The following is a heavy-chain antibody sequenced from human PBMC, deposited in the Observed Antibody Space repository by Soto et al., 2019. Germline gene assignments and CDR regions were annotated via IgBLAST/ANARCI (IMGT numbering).Heavy chain of an antibody. D-gene: IGHD2-2*01. CDR1: GYTFTSYG. CDR3: AIDRQRYCTSASCSLYYGMDV. CDR2: ISAYNGNT. J-gene: IGHJ6*02. V-gene: IGHV1-18*01. Sequence: QVQLVQSGAEVKKPGASVKVSCKASGYTFTSYGISWVRQAPGQGLEWMGWISAYNGNTNYAQKLQGRVTMTTDTSESTAYMERRSMRSDDTAVYYWAIDRQRYCTSASCSLYYGMDVWGQGTTVTVSS.